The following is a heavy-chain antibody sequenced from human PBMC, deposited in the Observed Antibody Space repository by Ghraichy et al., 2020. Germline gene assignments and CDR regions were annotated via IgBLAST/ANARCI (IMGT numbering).Heavy chain of an antibody. V-gene: IGHV1-69*04. D-gene: IGHD4-17*01. CDR3: ARDPGTVTTREYGFDP. Sequence: SVKVSCKASGGTFSSYAISWVRQAPGQGLEWMGRIIPILGIANYAQKFQGRVTITADKSTSTAYMELSSLRSEDTAVYYCARDPGTVTTREYGFDPWGQGTLVTVSS. CDR1: GGTFSSYA. J-gene: IGHJ5*02. CDR2: IIPILGIA.